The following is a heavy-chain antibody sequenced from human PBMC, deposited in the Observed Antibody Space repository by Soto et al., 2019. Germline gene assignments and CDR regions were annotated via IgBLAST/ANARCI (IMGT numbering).Heavy chain of an antibody. CDR2: ISGSGDSP. CDR3: AKPFTEFYDSSNHYYSFDY. V-gene: IGHV3-23*01. D-gene: IGHD3-22*01. CDR1: EIIFRNYA. Sequence: EVQLLESGGGLVQPGGSLILSCTASEIIFRNYAMNWVRQSPGKGLEWVASISGSGDSPSYADSVKGRFTISRDNSKNTLFLHMESLRVDDTAVYYCAKPFTEFYDSSNHYYSFDYWGPGTRVTVSS. J-gene: IGHJ4*02.